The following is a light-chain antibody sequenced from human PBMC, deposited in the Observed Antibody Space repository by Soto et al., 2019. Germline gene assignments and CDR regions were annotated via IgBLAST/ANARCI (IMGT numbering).Light chain of an antibody. CDR2: GAS. CDR3: QQYNNWPPLT. Sequence: EIMMTQSPATLSVSPGERATLSCRASQSVGSNLAWYQQKPGQAPRLLIYGASTRATGIPARFSGSGSGTEFTLTISSLQSEDFAVYYCQQYNNWPPLTFGQGTKVEIK. CDR1: QSVGSN. V-gene: IGKV3-15*01. J-gene: IGKJ1*01.